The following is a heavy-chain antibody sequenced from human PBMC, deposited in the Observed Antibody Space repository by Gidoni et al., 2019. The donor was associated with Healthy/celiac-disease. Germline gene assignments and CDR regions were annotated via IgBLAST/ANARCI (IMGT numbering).Heavy chain of an antibody. CDR3: ARSGYGYKYYYGMDV. J-gene: IGHJ6*02. D-gene: IGHD5-18*01. Sequence: QVHLVASAGGLVKPGGSLRLPCAASGFTFSDYYMSWIRQAPGKGLEWVSYSSSSGSTIYYADAVKGRFTISRDNAKNSLYLKMNSLRAEDTAVYYCARSGYGYKYYYGMDVWGQGTTVTVSS. V-gene: IGHV3-11*01. CDR1: GFTFSDYY. CDR2: SSSSGSTI.